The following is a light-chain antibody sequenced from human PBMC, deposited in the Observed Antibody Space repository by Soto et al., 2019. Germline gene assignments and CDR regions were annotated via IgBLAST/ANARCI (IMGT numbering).Light chain of an antibody. J-gene: IGLJ3*02. Sequence: QSVLTQPPSASGTPGQRVTISCSGSSSNIGSYNVNWYQHLPGTAPKVLIHSYNQRPSGVPDRFSGSQSDTSASLAISDLQSEDEANYYCAAWDDSRNGWVFGGGTKVTVL. CDR3: AAWDDSRNGWV. CDR1: SSNIGSYN. V-gene: IGLV1-44*01. CDR2: SYN.